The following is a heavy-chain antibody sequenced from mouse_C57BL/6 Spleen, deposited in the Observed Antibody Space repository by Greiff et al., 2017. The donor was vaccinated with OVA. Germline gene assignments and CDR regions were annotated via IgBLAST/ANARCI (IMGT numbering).Heavy chain of an antibody. V-gene: IGHV1-80*01. D-gene: IGHD1-3*01. J-gene: IGHJ2*01. CDR2: IYPGDGDT. CDR1: GYAFSSYW. CDR3: AREGSGRDFDY. Sequence: VQLQQSGAELVKPGASVKISCKASGYAFSSYWMNWVKQRPGKGLEWIGQIYPGDGDTKYNGKFKGKATLTADKSSSTAYMQLSSLTSEDSAVYFCAREGSGRDFDYWGQGTTLTVSS.